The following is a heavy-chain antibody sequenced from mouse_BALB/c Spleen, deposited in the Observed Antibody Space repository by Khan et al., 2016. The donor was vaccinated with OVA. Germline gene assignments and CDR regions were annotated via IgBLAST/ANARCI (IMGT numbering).Heavy chain of an antibody. CDR2: LWSDGIT. V-gene: IGHV2-6-2*01. Sequence: VQLQESGPDLVTPSQSLSITCTVSGFSLTSYGVHWLRQPPGKELEWLVVLWSDGITTYNSALKSRLSISKDSSMSQVFLQMKSRQSDDTCMEYGARHRFSYYDVWGAGTTVTVSS. J-gene: IGHJ1*01. CDR1: GFSLTSYG. CDR3: ARHRFSYYDV.